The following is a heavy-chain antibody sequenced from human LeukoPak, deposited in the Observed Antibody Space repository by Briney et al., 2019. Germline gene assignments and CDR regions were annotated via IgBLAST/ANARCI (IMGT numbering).Heavy chain of an antibody. CDR2: IYYSGST. Sequence: SETLSLTCTVSGGSIGSYYWSWIRQPPGKGLEWIGYIYYSGSTNYNPSLKSRVTISVDTSKNQFSLKLSSVTAADTAVYYCARGVVEGFWFDPWGQGTLVTVSS. D-gene: IGHD2-15*01. V-gene: IGHV4-59*01. CDR1: GGSIGSYY. J-gene: IGHJ5*02. CDR3: ARGVVEGFWFDP.